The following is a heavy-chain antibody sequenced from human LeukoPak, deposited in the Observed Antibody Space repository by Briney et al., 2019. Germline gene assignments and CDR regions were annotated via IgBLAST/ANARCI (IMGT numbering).Heavy chain of an antibody. Sequence: SGTLSLTCAVSGGSISSSNWWSWVRQPPGKGLEWIGEIYHSGSTNYNPSLKSRVTISVDKSKNQFSLKLSSVTAADTAVYYCARESPECGGDCAFDIWGQGTMVTVSS. CDR3: ARESPECGGDCAFDI. V-gene: IGHV4-4*02. J-gene: IGHJ3*02. CDR2: IYHSGST. D-gene: IGHD2-21*02. CDR1: GGSISSSNW.